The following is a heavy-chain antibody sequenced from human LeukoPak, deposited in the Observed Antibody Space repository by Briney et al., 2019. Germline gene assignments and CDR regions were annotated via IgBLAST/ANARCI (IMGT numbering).Heavy chain of an antibody. Sequence: VASVKVSCTASGYTFTSYGISWVRQAPGQGLEWMGWISAYNGNTNYAQKLQGRVTITTDTSKSTAYMELRSLRSEDTAVYYCARVKGSGYYAWFDPWGQGTLVTVSS. J-gene: IGHJ5*02. CDR3: ARVKGSGYYAWFDP. CDR2: ISAYNGNT. D-gene: IGHD3-3*01. CDR1: GYTFTSYG. V-gene: IGHV1-18*01.